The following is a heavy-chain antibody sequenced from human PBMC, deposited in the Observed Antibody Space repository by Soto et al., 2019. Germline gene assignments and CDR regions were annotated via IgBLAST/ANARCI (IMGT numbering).Heavy chain of an antibody. J-gene: IGHJ5*02. CDR1: GGTFSSYT. D-gene: IGHD6-13*01. V-gene: IGHV1-69*02. CDR2: IIPILGIA. CDR3: ARVPYRSSFWFDP. Sequence: QVQLVQSGAEVKKPGSSVKVSCKASGGTFSSYTISWVRQAPGQGLEWMGRIIPILGIANYAQKFQGRVTITADKSTSTAYMELSSLRSEDTAVYYCARVPYRSSFWFDPWGQGTLVTVSS.